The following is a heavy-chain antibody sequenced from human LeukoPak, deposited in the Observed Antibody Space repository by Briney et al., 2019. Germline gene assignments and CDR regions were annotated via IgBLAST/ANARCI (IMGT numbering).Heavy chain of an antibody. CDR1: GFTFRSYA. CDR3: AKRETTVTTNFER. Sequence: PGGSLRLSCAASGFTFRSYAMSWVRQAPGKGLGWVSDISGSGGSTYYADSVKGRFIISRDNSKNTLYLEMNSLRAEDTAVYHCAKRETTVTTNFERWGQGTLVTVSS. V-gene: IGHV3-23*01. CDR2: ISGSGGST. D-gene: IGHD4-17*01. J-gene: IGHJ1*01.